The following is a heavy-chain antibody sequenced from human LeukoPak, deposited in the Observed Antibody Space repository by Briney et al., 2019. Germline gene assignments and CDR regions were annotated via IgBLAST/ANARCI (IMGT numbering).Heavy chain of an antibody. CDR3: ARDLYRIVVVPHYFDY. J-gene: IGHJ4*02. CDR2: IKKDGSEK. CDR1: GFPFSSHG. Sequence: QAGGSLRLSCAASGFPFSSHGMSWVRQAPGKGLEWVANIKKDGSEKYYVDSVKGRFTISRNNAKNSLYLQMNSLRAEDTAVYYCARDLYRIVVVPHYFDYWGQGTLVTVSS. V-gene: IGHV3-7*01. D-gene: IGHD3-22*01.